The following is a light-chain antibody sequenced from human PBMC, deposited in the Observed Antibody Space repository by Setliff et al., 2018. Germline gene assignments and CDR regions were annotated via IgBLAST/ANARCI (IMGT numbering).Light chain of an antibody. J-gene: IGLJ2*01. CDR1: SSDVGGYNY. Sequence: QSALAQPPSASGSPGQSVTISCTGTSSDVGGYNYVSWYQQLPGKAPKLMISEVSKRPSGVPDRFSGSKSGNTASLTVSGLQAEDEADYYCSSYLSSGNHVVFGGGTKGTVL. CDR2: EVS. V-gene: IGLV2-8*01. CDR3: SSYLSSGNHVV.